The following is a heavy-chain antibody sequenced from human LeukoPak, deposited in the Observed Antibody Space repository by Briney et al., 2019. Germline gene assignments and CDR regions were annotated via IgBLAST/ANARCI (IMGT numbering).Heavy chain of an antibody. V-gene: IGHV4-34*01. Sequence: SETLSLTCAVYGVSFSGYYWSWIRQPPGKGLEWIGEINHSGSTNYNPSLKSRVTISVDTSKNQFSLKLSSVTAADTAVYYCARDRGYYVFDYWGQGTLVTVSS. CDR3: ARDRGYYVFDY. CDR2: INHSGST. D-gene: IGHD3-22*01. CDR1: GVSFSGYY. J-gene: IGHJ4*02.